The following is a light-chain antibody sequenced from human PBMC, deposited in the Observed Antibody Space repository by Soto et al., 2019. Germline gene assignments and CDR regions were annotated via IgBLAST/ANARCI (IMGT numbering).Light chain of an antibody. Sequence: DIVLTQSPGTLSLSPGERATLSWRASQSVSNNYLAWYQQKPGQAPRLLIYGASNRATGIPDRLSGSGSGNEFTLKISRLEPEDFAVYYGQQSGSSGTFGQGTKVDIX. CDR1: QSVSNNY. CDR3: QQSGSSGT. CDR2: GAS. V-gene: IGKV3-20*01. J-gene: IGKJ1*01.